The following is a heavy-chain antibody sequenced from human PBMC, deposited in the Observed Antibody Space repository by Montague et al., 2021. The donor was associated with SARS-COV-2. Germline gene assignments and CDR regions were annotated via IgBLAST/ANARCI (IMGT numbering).Heavy chain of an antibody. CDR2: IKSDGSNT. CDR3: ASPLWHWDLGVDY. CDR1: GFTFSNYW. D-gene: IGHD1-26*01. Sequence: SLRLSCAASGFTFSNYWMHWVRQAPGKGLVWVSRIKSDGSNTNYADFVKGRFTISRDNAKNTLFPQMNSLTVEDTAVYYCASPLWHWDLGVDYWGQGTLVTVSS. V-gene: IGHV3-74*01. J-gene: IGHJ4*02.